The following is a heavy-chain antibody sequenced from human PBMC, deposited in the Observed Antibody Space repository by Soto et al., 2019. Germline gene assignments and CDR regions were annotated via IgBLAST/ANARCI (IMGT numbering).Heavy chain of an antibody. CDR2: ISRDGSSK. J-gene: IGHJ4*02. CDR1: GFSFSRYA. CDR3: ARSRNGAVADSINF. V-gene: IGHV3-30-3*01. Sequence: GGSLRLSCAASGFSFSRYAMHWVRQAPGEGLEWVAVISRDGSSKYYGDSVKGRFTVSRDNPNNTLFLSMTSLRPDDTGVFYCARSRNGAVADSINFWGQGTLVTVS. D-gene: IGHD2-8*01.